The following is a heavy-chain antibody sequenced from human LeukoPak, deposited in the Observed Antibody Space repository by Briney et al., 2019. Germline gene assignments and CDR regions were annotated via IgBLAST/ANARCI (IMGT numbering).Heavy chain of an antibody. CDR2: IKQDGSGK. CDR3: ARDGHDLNWFDP. V-gene: IGHV3-7*01. CDR1: GFTFSIYW. D-gene: IGHD3-3*01. J-gene: IGHJ5*02. Sequence: GGSLRLSCAASGFTFSIYWMSWARQAPGKGLEWVANIKQDGSGKYHVDSVKGRFTISRDNAKNSLYLQVNSLRGEGTAGYYCARDGHDLNWFDPWGQGTLVTVSS.